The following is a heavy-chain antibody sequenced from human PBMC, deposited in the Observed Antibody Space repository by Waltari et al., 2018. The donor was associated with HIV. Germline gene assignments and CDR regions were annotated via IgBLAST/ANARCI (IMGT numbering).Heavy chain of an antibody. Sequence: QVQLVQSGAEVKKPGASVKVSCKASGYTFTGNSMHWVRQAPGQGLEWMGWINPKSDGTNYAQKFQGRVTMTRDTSTSTAYMELSRLRSDDTALYYCARDRIAVTGSYYYGMDVWGQGTTVTVSS. CDR3: ARDRIAVTGSYYYGMDV. V-gene: IGHV1-2*02. J-gene: IGHJ6*02. CDR2: INPKSDGT. D-gene: IGHD6-19*01. CDR1: GYTFTGNS.